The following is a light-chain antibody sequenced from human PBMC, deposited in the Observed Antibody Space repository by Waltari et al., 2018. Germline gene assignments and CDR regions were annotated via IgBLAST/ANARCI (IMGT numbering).Light chain of an antibody. CDR3: YTTDSRGNLWV. CDR2: EDS. V-gene: IGLV3-10*01. J-gene: IGLJ3*02. CDR1: ALPKKY. Sequence: SYELTQPPSVSVSPGQTARITCSGDALPKKYAYWYQQKSGQAPALVIFEDSKRPSGIPERISASRSGKLATLTISGVQVEDEADYYCYTTDSRGNLWVFGGGTKLTVL.